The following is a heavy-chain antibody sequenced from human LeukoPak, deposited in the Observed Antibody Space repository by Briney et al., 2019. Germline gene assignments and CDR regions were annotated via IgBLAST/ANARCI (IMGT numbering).Heavy chain of an antibody. CDR2: IIPIFGTA. V-gene: IGHV1-69*06. D-gene: IGHD3-22*01. Sequence: ASVKVSCKASGGTFSSYAIGWVRQAPGQGLEWMGGIIPIFGTANYAQKFQGRVTITADKSTSTAYMELSSLRSEDTAVYYCARDGLDDSSGPNPICRTNWGQGTLVTISS. CDR3: ARDGLDDSSGPNPICRTN. J-gene: IGHJ4*02. CDR1: GGTFSSYA.